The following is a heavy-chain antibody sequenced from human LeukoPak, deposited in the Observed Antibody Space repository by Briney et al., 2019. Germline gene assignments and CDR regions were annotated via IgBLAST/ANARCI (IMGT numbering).Heavy chain of an antibody. CDR1: GFTFSSYG. V-gene: IGHV3-30*02. J-gene: IGHJ4*02. Sequence: GGSLGLSCAASGFTFSSYGMHWVRQAPGKGLEWVAFIRYDGSNKYYADSVKGRFTISRDNSKNTLYLQMNSLRAEDTAVYYCAKDRYVRYCSSTSCYHQNYFDYWGQGTLVTVSS. CDR3: AKDRYVRYCSSTSCYHQNYFDY. D-gene: IGHD2-2*01. CDR2: IRYDGSNK.